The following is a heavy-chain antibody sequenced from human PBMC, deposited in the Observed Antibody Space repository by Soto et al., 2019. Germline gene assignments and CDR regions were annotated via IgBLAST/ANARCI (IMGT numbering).Heavy chain of an antibody. V-gene: IGHV3-53*01. CDR1: GFTVSNNY. CDR3: GPERGGGGY. D-gene: IGHD3-10*01. J-gene: IGHJ4*02. CDR2: IYSGGYT. Sequence: EVQLVESGGGLIQPGGSLRLSCAVSGFTVSNNYMSWVRQAPGKGLEGVSVIYSGGYTAYGDSVKGRFTISRDNSKNKLFLKMNSLGADDTAFFYWGPERGGGGYWGQGTLVTVSS.